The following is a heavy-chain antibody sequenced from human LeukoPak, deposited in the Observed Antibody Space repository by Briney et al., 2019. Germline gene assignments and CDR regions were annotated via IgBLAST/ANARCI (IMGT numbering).Heavy chain of an antibody. Sequence: PSETLSLTYTVSGGSISSYYWSWIRQPPGKGLEWIGTIYHSGSTYYNASLESRVTISVDTSKNQFSLKLSSVTAADTAVYYCARAYSSSWYFNWFDPWGQGTLVTVSS. CDR2: IYHSGST. D-gene: IGHD6-13*01. V-gene: IGHV4-59*04. CDR1: GGSISSYY. J-gene: IGHJ5*02. CDR3: ARAYSSSWYFNWFDP.